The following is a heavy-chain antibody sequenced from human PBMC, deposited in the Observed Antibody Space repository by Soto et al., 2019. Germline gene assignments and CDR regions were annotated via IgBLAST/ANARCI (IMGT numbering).Heavy chain of an antibody. CDR1: GFTFSSYR. Sequence: EVQLVESGGGLVKPGGSLRLSCAASGFTFSSYRMNWVRQAPGKGLEWVSSISSSSSYIYYADSVKGRFTISRDNAKNALYLQMNSLRAEDTAVYYCARDLISGSYYNYYYGMDVWGQGTTVTVSS. J-gene: IGHJ6*02. CDR2: ISSSSSYI. D-gene: IGHD1-26*01. V-gene: IGHV3-21*01. CDR3: ARDLISGSYYNYYYGMDV.